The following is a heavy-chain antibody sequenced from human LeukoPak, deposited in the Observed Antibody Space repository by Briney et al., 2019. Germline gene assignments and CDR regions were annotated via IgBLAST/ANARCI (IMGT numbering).Heavy chain of an antibody. D-gene: IGHD2/OR15-2a*01. CDR2: IYYSGST. Sequence: SETLSLTCTVSGGSISNYYWSWIRQPPGKGLEWIGYIYYSGSTYYNPSLKSRITISVDTSKNQFSLKMRSVTAADTAVYYCARPTSKLGSFDYWGQGTLVTVSS. J-gene: IGHJ4*02. V-gene: IGHV4-59*04. CDR1: GGSISNYY. CDR3: ARPTSKLGSFDY.